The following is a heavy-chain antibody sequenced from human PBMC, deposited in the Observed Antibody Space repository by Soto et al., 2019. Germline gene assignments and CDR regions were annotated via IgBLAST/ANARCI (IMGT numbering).Heavy chain of an antibody. J-gene: IGHJ5*02. Sequence: QVQLVQSGAEVKKPGASVKVSCKASGYTFTSYDINWVRQATGQGLECMGWMNPNSGNTGYAQKFQSRATMTRNTSISTAYMELSSLRSEDTAVYYCARGLASSWYLVWFDPWGQGTLVTVSS. V-gene: IGHV1-8*01. CDR1: GYTFTSYD. D-gene: IGHD6-13*01. CDR2: MNPNSGNT. CDR3: ARGLASSWYLVWFDP.